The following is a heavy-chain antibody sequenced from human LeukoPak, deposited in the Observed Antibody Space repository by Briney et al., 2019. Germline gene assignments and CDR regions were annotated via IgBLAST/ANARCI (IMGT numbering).Heavy chain of an antibody. CDR2: IYYSGST. CDR1: GGSISSSSYY. CDR3: ARHIGYCSSTSCYATYYFDY. D-gene: IGHD2-2*01. J-gene: IGHJ4*02. Sequence: SETLSLTCTVSGGSISSSSYYWGWLRQPPGKGLEWIGSIYYSGSTYYNPSLKSRVTISVDTSKNQFSLKLSSVTAADTAVYYCARHIGYCSSTSCYATYYFDYWGQGTLVTVSS. V-gene: IGHV4-39*01.